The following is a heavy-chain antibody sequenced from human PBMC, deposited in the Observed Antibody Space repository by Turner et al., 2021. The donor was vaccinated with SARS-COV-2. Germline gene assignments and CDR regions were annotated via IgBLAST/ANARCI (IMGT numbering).Heavy chain of an antibody. D-gene: IGHD3-10*01. J-gene: IGHJ6*02. CDR3: ARLLNPGSYYYYYYGMDV. CDR2: IYYSGST. Sequence: QLQLQESGPVLVKPSETLSPTCTVSGGSISSSNYYWGWIRQPPGKGLEWIGSIYYSGSTYYNPSLKSRVTISVDTSKNQFSLKLSSVTAADTAVYYCARLLNPGSYYYYYYGMDVWGQGTTVTVSS. V-gene: IGHV4-39*01. CDR1: GGSISSSNYY.